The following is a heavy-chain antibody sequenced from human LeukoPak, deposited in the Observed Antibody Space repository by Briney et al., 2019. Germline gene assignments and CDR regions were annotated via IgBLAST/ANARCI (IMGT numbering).Heavy chain of an antibody. CDR3: AKDDGDYAKGYYFDY. J-gene: IGHJ4*02. CDR1: GFTFSNYA. V-gene: IGHV3-23*01. Sequence: GGSLRLFCAVSGFTFSNYAMSWVRQAPGKGLEWVSALSIDGVNTYYADSVKGRFIISRDNSKNTLYLQMNSLRAEDTAVYYCAKDDGDYAKGYYFDYWGQGTLVTVSS. CDR2: LSIDGVNT. D-gene: IGHD4-17*01.